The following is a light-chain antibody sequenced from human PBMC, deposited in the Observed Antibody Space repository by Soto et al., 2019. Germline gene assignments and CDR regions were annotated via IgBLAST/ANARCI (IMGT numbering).Light chain of an antibody. V-gene: IGKV1-39*01. CDR3: QQSHSTPET. Sequence: IRMTQSPSSLSASTGDRVTITCRASQGISNYLNWYQQKPGKAPKLLIFAASTLQSGVPSRISGSGSGTDFTLTISSLQPEDFATYYCQQSHSTPETFGQGTKVDIK. CDR2: AAS. CDR1: QGISNY. J-gene: IGKJ1*01.